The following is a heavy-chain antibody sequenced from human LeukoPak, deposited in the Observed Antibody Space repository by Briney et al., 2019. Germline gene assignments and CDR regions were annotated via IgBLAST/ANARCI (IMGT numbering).Heavy chain of an antibody. D-gene: IGHD2-15*01. CDR2: IYTRTT. CDR3: ARGCSGGSCPNDAFDI. CDR1: GGSISSYY. V-gene: IGHV4-4*07. J-gene: IGHJ3*02. Sequence: SETLSLTCAVSGGSISSYYWSWIRQPAGKGLEWIGRIYTRTTNYNPSHKSRVTMSVDTSQNQFSLKLSSVTAADTAVYYCARGCSGGSCPNDAFDIWGQGTMVTVSS.